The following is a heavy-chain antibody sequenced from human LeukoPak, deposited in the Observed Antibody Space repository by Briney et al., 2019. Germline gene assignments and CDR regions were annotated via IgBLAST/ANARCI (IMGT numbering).Heavy chain of an antibody. J-gene: IGHJ4*02. V-gene: IGHV3-23*01. D-gene: IGHD2-2*01. CDR2: ISGSGVTT. Sequence: GGTLRLSCAASGFTFSNYGMSWVRQAPGKGLEWVSAISGSGVTTYYADSVKGRFTISRDNSKHTLYLQMNSLRAEDTAVYYCSKWKAIVLVPAARSPIDYWGQGTLVTVSS. CDR3: SKWKAIVLVPAARSPIDY. CDR1: GFTFSNYG.